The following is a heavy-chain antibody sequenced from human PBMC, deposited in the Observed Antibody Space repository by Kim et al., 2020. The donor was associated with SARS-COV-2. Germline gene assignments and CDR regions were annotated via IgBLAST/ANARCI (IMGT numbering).Heavy chain of an antibody. CDR2: ISGGGHNT. J-gene: IGHJ6*02. CDR3: AKRRSFWTGSGYCYGMDV. CDR1: GFTFSAYD. D-gene: IGHD3-3*01. Sequence: RGSLRLSCATSGFTFSAYDMNWVRQAPGKGLEWVSTISGGGHNTYYADSVKGRFTVSRDNSKNTLFLQMNSLRADDTAVYYCAKRRSFWTGSGYCYGMDVWGQGTTVTVSS. V-gene: IGHV3-23*01.